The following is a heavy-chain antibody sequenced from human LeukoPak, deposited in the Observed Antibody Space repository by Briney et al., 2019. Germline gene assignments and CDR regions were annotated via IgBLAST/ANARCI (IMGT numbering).Heavy chain of an antibody. CDR3: ARHGVGGATQSYSDY. Sequence: GESLQISCKGSGYSFSNSWIVWVRQMPGKGLEYMGIIYPGDSDTRYSPSFQGQVTISADKSISTAYLQWSSLKASDTAMYYCARHGVGGATQSYSDYWGQGTLVTVSS. CDR1: GYSFSNSW. V-gene: IGHV5-51*01. D-gene: IGHD1-26*01. CDR2: IYPGDSDT. J-gene: IGHJ4*02.